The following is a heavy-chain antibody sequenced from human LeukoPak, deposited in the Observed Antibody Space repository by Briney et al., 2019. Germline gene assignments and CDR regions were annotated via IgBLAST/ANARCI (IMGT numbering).Heavy chain of an antibody. CDR1: GGAFSGYY. V-gene: IGHV4-34*01. J-gene: IGHJ3*02. D-gene: IGHD1-26*01. CDR2: INHSGST. CDR3: ARDGSFDAFDI. Sequence: SETLSLTCAVYGGAFSGYYWSWIRQPPGKGLEWIGEINHSGSTNYNPSLKSRVTISVDTSKNQFSLKLSSVTAADTAVYYCARDGSFDAFDIWGQGTMVTVSS.